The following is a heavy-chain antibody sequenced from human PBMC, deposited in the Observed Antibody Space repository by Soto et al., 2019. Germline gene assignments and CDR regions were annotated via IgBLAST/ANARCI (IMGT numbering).Heavy chain of an antibody. D-gene: IGHD3-10*01. CDR1: GDIFKKNV. Sequence: SVKVSCKTSGDIFKKNVFTWVRQAPGQGLEWMGGTIPALGKTHYIEKFQGRVTITVDDATRTVYMEVRGLTSEDTAIYYCARGPFRPSAMDVWGQGTTVTVSS. V-gene: IGHV1-69*10. CDR2: TIPALGKT. J-gene: IGHJ6*02. CDR3: ARGPFRPSAMDV.